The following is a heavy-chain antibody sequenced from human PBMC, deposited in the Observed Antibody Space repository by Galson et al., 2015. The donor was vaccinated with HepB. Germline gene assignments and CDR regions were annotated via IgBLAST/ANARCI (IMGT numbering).Heavy chain of an antibody. Sequence: SLRLSCAASGFTFSSYGMHWVRQAPGKGLEWVAVIWYDGSNKYYADSVKGRFTISRDNSKNTLYLQMNSLRAEDTAVYYCARDFPPSRYYYYYGMDVWGQGTTVTVSS. J-gene: IGHJ6*02. CDR2: IWYDGSNK. CDR3: ARDFPPSRYYYYYGMDV. D-gene: IGHD6-25*01. V-gene: IGHV3-33*01. CDR1: GFTFSSYG.